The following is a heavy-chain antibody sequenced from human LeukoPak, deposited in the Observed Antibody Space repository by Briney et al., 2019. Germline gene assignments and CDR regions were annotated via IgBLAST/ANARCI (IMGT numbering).Heavy chain of an antibody. CDR2: IDHSGST. V-gene: IGHV4-38-2*02. J-gene: IGHJ6*03. CDR1: GYSISSGYY. CDR3: ARVPHCTSTSCYVGGYHMDV. D-gene: IGHD2-2*01. Sequence: SETLSLTCTVSGYSISSGYYWGWIRQPPGKGLEWIGSIDHSGSTNENPSLKSRVTVSVDTSKNQFSLKLSSVTAADTAVYYCARVPHCTSTSCYVGGYHMDVWGKGATVTVSS.